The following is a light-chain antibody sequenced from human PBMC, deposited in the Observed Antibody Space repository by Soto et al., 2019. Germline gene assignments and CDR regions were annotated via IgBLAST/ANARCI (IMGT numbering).Light chain of an antibody. CDR1: QSVGTK. V-gene: IGKV3-15*01. J-gene: IGKJ1*01. CDR3: QQYSSWLWT. Sequence: IVMTQSPATLSVSPGERATLSCRASQSVGTKLAWYQQTRGQAPRLLIYGASNRATGVPARFSGSVSGTELTITISSLQSEDFEVYYCQQYSSWLWTFGQGTKVDIK. CDR2: GAS.